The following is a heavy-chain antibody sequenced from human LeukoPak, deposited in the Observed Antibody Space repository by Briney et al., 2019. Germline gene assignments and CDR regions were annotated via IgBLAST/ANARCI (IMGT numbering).Heavy chain of an antibody. Sequence: ASVKVSCKASGYTFTTYGISWVRQAPGQGLEWMRWISGYNGNTNYAQKLQGRVTMTTDTSTSTAYMELRSLRADDAAVYYCARGPRYYYGSGSYFYWGQGTLVTVSS. J-gene: IGHJ4*02. CDR3: ARGPRYYYGSGSYFY. V-gene: IGHV1-18*01. D-gene: IGHD3-10*01. CDR1: GYTFTTYG. CDR2: ISGYNGNT.